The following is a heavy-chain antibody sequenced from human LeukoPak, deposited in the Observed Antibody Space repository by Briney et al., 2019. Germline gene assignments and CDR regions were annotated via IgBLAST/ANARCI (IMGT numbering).Heavy chain of an antibody. CDR2: ISYDGSNK. D-gene: IGHD3-22*01. V-gene: IGHV3-30*04. CDR3: ATRYGKANYYDSSGYYSPDY. CDR1: GFTFSSYA. J-gene: IGHJ4*02. Sequence: GGSLRLSCAASGFTFSSYAMHWVRQAPGKGLEWVAVISYDGSNKYYADSVKGRFTISRDNSRNTLYLQMNSLRAEDTAVYYCATRYGKANYYDSSGYYSPDYWGQGTLVTASS.